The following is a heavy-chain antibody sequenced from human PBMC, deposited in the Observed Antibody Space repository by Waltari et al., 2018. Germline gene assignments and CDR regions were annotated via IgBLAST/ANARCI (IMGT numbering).Heavy chain of an antibody. CDR2: IYCGGST. J-gene: IGHJ4*02. D-gene: IGHD6-19*01. CDR3: ARDGTSGLDY. CDR1: GCSISSSSYY. Sequence: QLLLHESRPGLVKASETLSLTSTVPGCSISSSSYYCGWIRQPPGKGLEWVWVIYCGGSTYYTPAVKGQVTISVDKSKTQLYLKLSCLTAADTAVYYCARDGTSGLDYWGQGTLVTVSS. V-gene: IGHV4-39*07.